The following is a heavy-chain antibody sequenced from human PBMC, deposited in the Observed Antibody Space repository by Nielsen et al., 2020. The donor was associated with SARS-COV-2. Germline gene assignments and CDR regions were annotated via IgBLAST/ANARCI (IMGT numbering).Heavy chain of an antibody. D-gene: IGHD6-19*01. CDR3: ARNSSGSKAFDY. CDR2: INPNSGGT. V-gene: IGHV1-2*06. J-gene: IGHJ4*02. Sequence: ASVKVSCKASGYTFTGYHIHWVRQAPGQGLEWMGRINPNSGGTDYAQKFQGRVTMTRDTSVSTAYMELRRLTSDDTAFYYCARNSSGSKAFDYWGQGTPVTVSS. CDR1: GYTFTGYH.